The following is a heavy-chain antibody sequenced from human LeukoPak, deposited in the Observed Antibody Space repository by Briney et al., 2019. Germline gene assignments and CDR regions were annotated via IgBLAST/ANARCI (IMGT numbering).Heavy chain of an antibody. CDR2: TSHNRGT. V-gene: IGHV4-38-2*01. CDR1: GHSISTGYY. Sequence: PSETLSLTCAVSGHSISTGYYWGWIRQPPGKGLEWIGSTSHNRGTYYNPSLKSRVTISMDTSKNQISLRLTSVTAADTAVYYCASYYASGVSAYNYYGMDVWGKGTTVTVSS. CDR3: ASYYASGVSAYNYYGMDV. D-gene: IGHD3-10*01. J-gene: IGHJ6*04.